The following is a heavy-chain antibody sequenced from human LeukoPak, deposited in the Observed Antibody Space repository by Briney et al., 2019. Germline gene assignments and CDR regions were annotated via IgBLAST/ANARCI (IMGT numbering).Heavy chain of an antibody. D-gene: IGHD2-15*01. Sequence: NPSETLSLTCTVSGGSISSYYWSWIRQPPGKGLEWIGYIYYSGSTNYNPSLKSRVTISVDTSKNQFSLKLSSVTAADTAVYYCARDFFCSGGSCPPALDAFDIWGQGTMVTVSS. CDR1: GGSISSYY. CDR2: IYYSGST. V-gene: IGHV4-59*01. J-gene: IGHJ3*02. CDR3: ARDFFCSGGSCPPALDAFDI.